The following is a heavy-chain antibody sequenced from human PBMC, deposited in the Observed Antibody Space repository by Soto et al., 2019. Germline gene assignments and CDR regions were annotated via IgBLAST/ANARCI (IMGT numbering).Heavy chain of an antibody. CDR3: ATGPLYCSSTSCYPYFDY. V-gene: IGHV1-3*01. CDR2: INAGNGNT. J-gene: IGHJ4*02. Sequence: ASVKGSCKASGYTFTSYAMHWLRQAPGQRLEWMGWINAGNGNTKYSQKFQGRVTITRDTSASTAYMELSSLRSEDTAVYYCATGPLYCSSTSCYPYFDYWGQGTLVTVSS. CDR1: GYTFTSYA. D-gene: IGHD2-2*01.